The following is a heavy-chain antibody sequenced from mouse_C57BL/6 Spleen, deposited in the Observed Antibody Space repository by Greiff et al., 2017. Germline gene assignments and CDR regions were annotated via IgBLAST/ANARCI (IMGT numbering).Heavy chain of an antibody. D-gene: IGHD2-4*01. CDR3: AREGSYDYDPAWFAY. J-gene: IGHJ3*01. V-gene: IGHV1-53*01. Sequence: VQLQQPGTELVKPGASVKLSCKASGYTFTSYWMHWVKQRPGQGLEWIGNINPSNGGTNYNEKFKSKATLTVDKSSSTAYMQLSSLTSEDSAVYYCAREGSYDYDPAWFAYWGQGTLVTVSA. CDR2: INPSNGGT. CDR1: GYTFTSYW.